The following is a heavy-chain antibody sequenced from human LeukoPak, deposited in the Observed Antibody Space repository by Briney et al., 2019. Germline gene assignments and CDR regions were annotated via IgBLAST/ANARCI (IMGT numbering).Heavy chain of an antibody. V-gene: IGHV3-30*04. J-gene: IGHJ6*04. Sequence: GGSLRLSCAASGFTFSSYAMHWVRQAPGKGLEWVAVISYDGSNKYYADSVKGRFTISRDNSKNTLYLQMNSLRAEDTAVYYCARDEIRMDVWGKGTTVTVSS. CDR1: GFTFSSYA. CDR2: ISYDGSNK. CDR3: ARDEIRMDV.